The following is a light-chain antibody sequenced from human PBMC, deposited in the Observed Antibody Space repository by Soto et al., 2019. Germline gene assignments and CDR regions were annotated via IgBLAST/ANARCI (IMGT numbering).Light chain of an antibody. CDR2: DAS. Sequence: DILLTQSAATLSLSPGERATLSCKASQSVSNFLAWYQQNPGQAPRLLIYDASNRATGIPARLSGSGYGTDFTLTLNSLETEDFAVYYCQHRSSWPPSFGQGTRLEIK. CDR3: QHRSSWPPS. J-gene: IGKJ5*01. V-gene: IGKV3-11*01. CDR1: QSVSNF.